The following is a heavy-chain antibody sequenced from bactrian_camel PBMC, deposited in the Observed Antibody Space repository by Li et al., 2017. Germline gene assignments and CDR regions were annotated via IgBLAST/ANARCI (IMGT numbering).Heavy chain of an antibody. D-gene: IGHD6*01. CDR2: TYTHGGAT. CDR1: EYTSTTNC. CDR3: AAGSWVAGSLDEHDYVH. J-gene: IGHJ4*01. V-gene: IGHV3S31*01. Sequence: DVQLVESGGGSVQAGGSLNLSCVASEYTSTTNCMGWFRQVPGKDREGIATTYTHGGATYYADSVRGRFTISVDNAKNPVMVYLQMPTLIPDDTAMYYCAAGSWVAGSLDEHDYVHWGQGTQVTVS.